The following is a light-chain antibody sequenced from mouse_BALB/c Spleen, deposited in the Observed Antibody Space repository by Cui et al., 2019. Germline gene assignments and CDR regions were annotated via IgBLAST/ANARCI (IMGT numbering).Light chain of an antibody. Sequence: QIVLTQSPAIMSASLGEEITLTCSASSSVSYMHWYQQKSGTSPKLLIYSTSNLASGVPSRFSGSGSGTFYSLTISSVEPEDAADYYCHQWSSYPWTFGGGTKLEIK. J-gene: IGKJ1*01. CDR3: HQWSSYPWT. V-gene: IGKV4-80*01. CDR2: STS. CDR1: SSVSY.